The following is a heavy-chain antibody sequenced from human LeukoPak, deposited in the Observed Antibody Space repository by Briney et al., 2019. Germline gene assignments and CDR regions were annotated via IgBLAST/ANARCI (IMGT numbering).Heavy chain of an antibody. J-gene: IGHJ4*02. D-gene: IGHD3-22*01. V-gene: IGHV3-53*04. Sequence: GRSLRLSCAASGFTVSSNYMSWVRQAPGKRLEWVSVLYSGGTTYYADSVKGRFTISRQTSKNTLYLQMNSLRAEDTAVYYCARGDCYDTSGYLNGGQGTLVTVSS. CDR2: LYSGGTT. CDR3: ARGDCYDTSGYLN. CDR1: GFTVSSNY.